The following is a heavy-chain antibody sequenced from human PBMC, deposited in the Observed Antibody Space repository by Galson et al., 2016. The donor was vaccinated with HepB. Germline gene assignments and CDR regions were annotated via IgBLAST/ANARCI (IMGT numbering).Heavy chain of an antibody. J-gene: IGHJ6*02. Sequence: SVKVSCKASGGTFNSYAISWVRQAPGQGLEWMGESIPIFGSANYAQKLQGRVTITADESANTAYMELTRLRSEDTAIYYCARAGSYGDRHFYYGMDVWGQGTTVTVSS. CDR3: ARAGSYGDRHFYYGMDV. D-gene: IGHD4-17*01. V-gene: IGHV1-69*13. CDR1: GGTFNSYA. CDR2: SIPIFGSA.